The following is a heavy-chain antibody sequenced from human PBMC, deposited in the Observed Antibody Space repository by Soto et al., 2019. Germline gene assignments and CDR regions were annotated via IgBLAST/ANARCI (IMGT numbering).Heavy chain of an antibody. V-gene: IGHV5-51*01. CDR3: AAGYSTGLDAFDL. J-gene: IGHJ3*01. D-gene: IGHD2-8*02. CDR2: IFPGDSDT. Sequence: EVQLVQSGAEAKKPGESLKNSCKGSGYNFANYWIGWVRQVPGKGLEWMGMIFPGDSDTKNSPSLQGQITMSVDKSNSSAFLQWRSLKASDTAMYYCAAGYSTGLDAFDLWGQGTLVTVSS. CDR1: GYNFANYW.